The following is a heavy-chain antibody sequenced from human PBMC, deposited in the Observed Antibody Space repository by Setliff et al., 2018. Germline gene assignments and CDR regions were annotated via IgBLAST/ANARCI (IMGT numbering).Heavy chain of an antibody. D-gene: IGHD6-19*01. CDR1: GGSFSGCY. CDR2: INHSGST. J-gene: IGHJ6*02. CDR3: ARLLAGTGGFFYYGVDV. V-gene: IGHV4-34*01. Sequence: SETLSLTCAVYGGSFSGCYWSWIRQPPGKGLEWIGEINHSGSTNYNPSLKSRVTLSVDTSKNQFSLKLSSVTAADTAVYYCARLLAGTGGFFYYGVDVWGQGTTVTVSS.